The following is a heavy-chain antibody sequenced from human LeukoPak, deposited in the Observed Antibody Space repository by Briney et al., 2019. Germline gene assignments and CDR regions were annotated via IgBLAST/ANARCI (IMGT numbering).Heavy chain of an antibody. D-gene: IGHD3-3*01. CDR2: INPNSGGT. CDR1: GYTFTGYY. Sequence: ASVKVSCKASGYTFTGYYMHWVRQAPGQGLEWMGWINPNSGGTNYAQKFQGRVTMTRDTSISTAYMELSRLRSDDTAMYYCARGVESGITIFGVVTSPPDVWGKGTTVTVSS. V-gene: IGHV1-2*02. J-gene: IGHJ6*04. CDR3: ARGVESGITIFGVVTSPPDV.